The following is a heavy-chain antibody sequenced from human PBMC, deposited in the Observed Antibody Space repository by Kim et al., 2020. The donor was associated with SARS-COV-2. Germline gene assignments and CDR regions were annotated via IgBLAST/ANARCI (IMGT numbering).Heavy chain of an antibody. Sequence: GGSLRLSCGASGFTFSTYAMTWVRQAPGKGLEWVSGIRGNGASANYADSVKGRFTISRDNSKNTLYLQMNSLRAEDTAMYFCAKSRGLAQTGNYHFDYWGQGTLVTVS. V-gene: IGHV3-23*01. J-gene: IGHJ4*02. CDR2: IRGNGASA. CDR1: GFTFSTYA. D-gene: IGHD3-16*01. CDR3: AKSRGLAQTGNYHFDY.